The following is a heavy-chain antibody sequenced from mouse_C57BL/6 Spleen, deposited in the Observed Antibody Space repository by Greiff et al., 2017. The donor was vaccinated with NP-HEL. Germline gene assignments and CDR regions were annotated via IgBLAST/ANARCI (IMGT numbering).Heavy chain of an antibody. D-gene: IGHD2-4*01. CDR2: ISSGSSTI. J-gene: IGHJ3*01. V-gene: IGHV5-17*01. Sequence: EVKLMESGGGLVKPGGSLKLSCAASGFTFSDYGIHWVRQAPEKGLEWVAYISSGSSTIYYADTVKGRFTISRDNAKNTLFLQMTSLRSEDTAMYYCAKVYDYDVSFAYWGHGTLVTVSA. CDR3: AKVYDYDVSFAY. CDR1: GFTFSDYG.